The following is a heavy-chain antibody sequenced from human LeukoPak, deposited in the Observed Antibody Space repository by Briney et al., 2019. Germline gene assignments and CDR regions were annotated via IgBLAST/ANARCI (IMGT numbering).Heavy chain of an antibody. V-gene: IGHV1-69*13. CDR1: GGTFSSYA. CDR2: LITIFDTG. CDR3: VAMIAARPTDV. D-gene: IGHD6-6*01. J-gene: IGHJ6*01. Sequence: ASVKVSCKASGGTFSSYAISWVRHAPGQGLECMAALITIFDTGNYAPTLQGRVPITEDESTSTACMELSRLRSEDTAVYYCVAMIAARPTDVWRKGTTATVHS.